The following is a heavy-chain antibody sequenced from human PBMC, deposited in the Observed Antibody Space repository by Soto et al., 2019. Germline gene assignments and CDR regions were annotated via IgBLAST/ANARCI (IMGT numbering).Heavy chain of an antibody. V-gene: IGHV4-31*03. J-gene: IGHJ5*02. CDR3: ARDVKAAAGTRDNYWFDP. Sequence: SETLSLTCTVSGGSISSGGYYWSWIRQHPGKGLEWIGYIYYSGSTYYNPSLKSRVTISVDTSKNQFSLKLSSVTAADTAVYYCARDVKAAAGTRDNYWFDPWGQGTLVTV. CDR2: IYYSGST. D-gene: IGHD6-13*01. CDR1: GGSISSGGYY.